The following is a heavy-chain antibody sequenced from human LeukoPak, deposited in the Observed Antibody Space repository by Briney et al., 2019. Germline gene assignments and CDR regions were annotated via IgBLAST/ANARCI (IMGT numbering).Heavy chain of an antibody. CDR1: GYTLTELS. CDR3: ARDTTVTTDDYNYYYALDV. D-gene: IGHD4-17*01. CDR2: FDPEDGET. V-gene: IGHV1-24*01. Sequence: ASVKVSCKVSGYTLTELSMHWVRQAPGKGLEWMGGFDPEDGETIYAQKFQGRVTMTEDTSTDTAYMELSSLRSEDTAVYYCARDTTVTTDDYNYYYALDVWGQGTTVTVSS. J-gene: IGHJ6*01.